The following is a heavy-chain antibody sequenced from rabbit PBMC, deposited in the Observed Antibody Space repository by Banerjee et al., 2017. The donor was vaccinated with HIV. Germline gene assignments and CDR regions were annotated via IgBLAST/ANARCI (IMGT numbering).Heavy chain of an antibody. V-gene: IGHV1S40*01. CDR1: GIDFNEYYY. D-gene: IGHD4-1*01. Sequence: QALEESGGGLVKPGGTLTLTCKASGIDFNEYYYMCWVRQAPGKRLEWIACIWGGSNSNAVYASWAKGRFTISKTSSTTVTLQMTSLTAADTATYFCARDLAGVIGWNFNLWGPGTL. J-gene: IGHJ4*01. CDR2: IWGGSNSNA. CDR3: ARDLAGVIGWNFNL.